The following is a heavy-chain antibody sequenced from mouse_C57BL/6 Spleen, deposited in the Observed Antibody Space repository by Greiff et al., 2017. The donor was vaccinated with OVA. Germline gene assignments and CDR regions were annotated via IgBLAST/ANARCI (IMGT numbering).Heavy chain of an antibody. CDR1: GYTFTSYW. V-gene: IGHV1-69*01. J-gene: IGHJ2*01. CDR2: IDPSDSYT. D-gene: IGHD3-3*01. Sequence: QVQLQQPGAELVMPGASVKLSCKASGYTFTSYWMHWVKQRPGQGLEWIGEIDPSDSYTNYNQKFKGKSTLTVDKSSSTAYMQLSSLTSEDSAVYYCARESGDGYFDYWGQGTTLTVSS. CDR3: ARESGDGYFDY.